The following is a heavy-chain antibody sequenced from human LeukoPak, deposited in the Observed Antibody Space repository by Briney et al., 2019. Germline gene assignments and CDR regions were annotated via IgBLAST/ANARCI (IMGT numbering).Heavy chain of an antibody. J-gene: IGHJ4*02. V-gene: IGHV1-69*06. CDR3: ARQTTHLDY. CDR1: GGTFSSYA. D-gene: IGHD1-7*01. CDR2: IIRIIGTT. Sequence: AASVKVSCKASGGTFSSYAISWVRQAPGQGLEWMGGIIRIIGTTNYAQKFQGRVTITADTSTNTAYMELSSLRSEDTAVYYCARQTTHLDYWGQGPLVTVSS.